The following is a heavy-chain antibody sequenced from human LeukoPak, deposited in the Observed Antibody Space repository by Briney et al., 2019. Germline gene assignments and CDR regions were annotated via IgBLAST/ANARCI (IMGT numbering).Heavy chain of an antibody. D-gene: IGHD3-10*02. CDR1: GFTFSSYN. Sequence: GGSLRLSCAASGFTFSSYNMNWVRQAPGKGLEWVSSISSSSYIYYADSVKGRFTISRDNAKNSLYLQMNSLRAEDTAVYYCAELGITMIGGVWGKGTTVTISS. CDR3: AELGITMIGGV. CDR2: ISSSSYI. J-gene: IGHJ6*04. V-gene: IGHV3-69-1*02.